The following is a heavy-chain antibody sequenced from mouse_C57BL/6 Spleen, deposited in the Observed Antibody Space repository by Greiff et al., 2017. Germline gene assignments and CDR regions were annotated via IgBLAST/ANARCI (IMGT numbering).Heavy chain of an antibody. J-gene: IGHJ2*01. CDR3: ARTGTGYYFDY. CDR2: IDPSDSET. D-gene: IGHD4-1*01. V-gene: IGHV1-52*01. Sequence: QVQLQQPGAELVRPGSSVKLSCKASGYTFTSYWMHWVKQRPIQGLEWIGNIDPSDSETHYNQKFKDKATLTVDKSSSTAYMQLSSLTSEDSAVYYCARTGTGYYFDYWSQGTTLTVSS. CDR1: GYTFTSYW.